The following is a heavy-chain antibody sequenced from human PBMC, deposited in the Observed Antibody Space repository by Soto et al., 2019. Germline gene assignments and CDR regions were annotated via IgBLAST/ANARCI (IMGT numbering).Heavy chain of an antibody. CDR1: GGSMSGYY. Sequence: SETLSLTCTVSGGSMSGYYWTWIRQPPGKGLEWIGYFYYSGNIKYNPSLKSRVTISVDTSKNQFSLRLTSVTAADTAVYFCARDLPHGYLYYGMDVWGQGTTVTVSS. V-gene: IGHV4-59*13. CDR2: FYYSGNI. D-gene: IGHD2-2*01. J-gene: IGHJ6*02. CDR3: ARDLPHGYLYYGMDV.